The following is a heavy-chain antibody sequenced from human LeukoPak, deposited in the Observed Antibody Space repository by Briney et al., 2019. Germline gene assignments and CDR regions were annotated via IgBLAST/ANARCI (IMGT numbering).Heavy chain of an antibody. J-gene: IGHJ4*02. V-gene: IGHV3-21*01. CDR1: GFTFSSYS. CDR2: ISSSSSYI. Sequence: GGSLRLSCAASGFTFSSYSMNWVRQAPGKGLEWVSSISSSSSYIYYADSVKGRFTISRDNAKNSLYLQMNSLRAEDTAVYYCARDTLGEGEDANYAVYYFDYWGQGTLVTVSS. D-gene: IGHD4/OR15-4a*01. CDR3: ARDTLGEGEDANYAVYYFDY.